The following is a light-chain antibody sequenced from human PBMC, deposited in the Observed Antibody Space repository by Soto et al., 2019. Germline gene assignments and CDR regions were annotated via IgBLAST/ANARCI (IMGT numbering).Light chain of an antibody. CDR1: QTVGNNY. CDR2: GAS. V-gene: IGKV3-20*01. Sequence: EIVLTQSPGTLSLSPGDGATLSCRASQTVGNNYLAWYQQRPGQSPRLLMYGASSRATGIPDRFSGSGSGTDLTITISRLEPEDFEVYYCHHYGSSPLTFGQGTRLEIK. J-gene: IGKJ5*01. CDR3: HHYGSSPLT.